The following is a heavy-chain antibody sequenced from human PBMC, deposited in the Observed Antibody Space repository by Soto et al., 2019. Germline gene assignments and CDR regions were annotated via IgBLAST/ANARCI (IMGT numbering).Heavy chain of an antibody. J-gene: IGHJ5*02. CDR2: ISGFNDDT. Sequence: QLVQSGVEMKNPGASVKVSCKASGYTFTSYGISWVRQAPGQGLEWMGWISGFNDDTNHAQKFQGRFTLTKYTSPSTAYMELRSLKSDDTAMYYCARSGSYYPARNWFGPWGQGTLVIVSS. V-gene: IGHV1-18*01. D-gene: IGHD3-10*01. CDR1: GYTFTSYG. CDR3: ARSGSYYPARNWFGP.